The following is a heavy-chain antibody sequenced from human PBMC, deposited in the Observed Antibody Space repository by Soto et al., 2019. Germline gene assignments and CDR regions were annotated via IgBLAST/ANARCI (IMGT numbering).Heavy chain of an antibody. D-gene: IGHD6-13*01. CDR2: IYYSCST. V-gene: IGHV4-39*01. J-gene: IGHJ6*02. CDR3: ASRGSRYYCGMDV. Sequence: SETLSLTCPVSGGSISSSSYYWGWLRQPPGKGLEWIGSIYYSCSTYYNPSLKSRVTISVDTSKNQLSLKLSSLTAPDTALYYGASRGSRYYCGMDVCGQGTTVTVSS. CDR1: GGSISSSSYY.